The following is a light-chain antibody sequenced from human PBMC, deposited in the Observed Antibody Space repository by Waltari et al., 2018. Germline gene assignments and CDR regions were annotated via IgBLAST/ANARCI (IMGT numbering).Light chain of an antibody. Sequence: EIVLTQSPATLSLSPGESATLSCRASQSVTFSYLAWYQQKHGQAPRVLIYGASSRATGIPARFIGSGSGTDFTLTISRLEPEDFAVYYCQQYGSSPSTFGQGTKLEIK. CDR1: QSVTFSY. CDR3: QQYGSSPST. J-gene: IGKJ2*01. CDR2: GAS. V-gene: IGKV3-20*01.